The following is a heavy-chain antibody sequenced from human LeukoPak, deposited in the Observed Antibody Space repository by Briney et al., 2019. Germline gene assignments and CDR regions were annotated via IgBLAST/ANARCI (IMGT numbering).Heavy chain of an antibody. J-gene: IGHJ4*02. D-gene: IGHD3-22*01. V-gene: IGHV1-18*01. CDR1: GYTFTSYG. Sequence: ASVKVSCKASGYTFTSYGISWVRQAPGQGLEWMGWISAYNGNTNYAQKLQGRVTMTTDTSTSTAYMELRSLRSDDTAVYYCAREREYYYDSSGYFDYWGREPWSPSPQ. CDR3: AREREYYYDSSGYFDY. CDR2: ISAYNGNT.